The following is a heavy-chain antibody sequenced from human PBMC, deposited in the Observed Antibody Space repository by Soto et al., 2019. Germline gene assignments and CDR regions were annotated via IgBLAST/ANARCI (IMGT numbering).Heavy chain of an antibody. V-gene: IGHV1-3*01. CDR1: GYTFTSYA. D-gene: IGHD6-19*01. Sequence: ASVKVSCKASGYTFTSYAMHWVRQAPGQRLEWMGWINAGNGNTKYSQKFQGRVTITRDTSASTAYMELSSLRAEDTAVYYCAREVSGYSSGWHRHFDYWGQGTLVTVSS. CDR3: AREVSGYSSGWHRHFDY. CDR2: INAGNGNT. J-gene: IGHJ4*02.